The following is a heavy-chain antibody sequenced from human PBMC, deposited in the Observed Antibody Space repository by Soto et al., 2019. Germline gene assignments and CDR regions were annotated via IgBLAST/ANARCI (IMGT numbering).Heavy chain of an antibody. CDR3: AIGEYQLLLDY. CDR2: IIPIFGTA. V-gene: IGHV1-69*06. D-gene: IGHD2-2*01. Sequence: WASVKVSCKASGGTFSSYAISWVRQAPGQGLEWMGGIIPIFGTANYAQKFQGRVTITADKSTSTAYMELSSLRSEDTAVYYCAIGEYQLLLDYWGQGTLVTVSS. J-gene: IGHJ4*02. CDR1: GGTFSSYA.